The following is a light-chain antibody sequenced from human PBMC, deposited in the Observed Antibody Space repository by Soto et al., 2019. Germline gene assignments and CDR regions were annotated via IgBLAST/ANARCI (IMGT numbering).Light chain of an antibody. CDR3: QQYGSFPYT. CDR2: GAS. CDR1: QSVGNNF. J-gene: IGKJ2*01. Sequence: EIVLTQSPGTLSLSPGERATLSCRASQSVGNNFLAWYQQKPGQAPRLLICGASSRATGIPDRFSGSGSGTDFTLTISSLEPEDFAVYYCQQYGSFPYTFGQGTKLEIK. V-gene: IGKV3-20*01.